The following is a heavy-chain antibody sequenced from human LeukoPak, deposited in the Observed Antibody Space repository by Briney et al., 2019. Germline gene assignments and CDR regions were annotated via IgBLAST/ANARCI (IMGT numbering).Heavy chain of an antibody. CDR1: GFTFSNYA. Sequence: GGSLRLSCAASGFTFSNYAMSWVRQAPGKGVEWVSVISGLGGSTYYADSVKGRFAISRDNSKSTLWLQMNSLRADDTAIYYCARDVEARISAAGTFDYWGQGSLVTVSS. CDR3: ARDVEARISAAGTFDY. D-gene: IGHD6-13*01. CDR2: ISGLGGST. J-gene: IGHJ4*02. V-gene: IGHV3-23*01.